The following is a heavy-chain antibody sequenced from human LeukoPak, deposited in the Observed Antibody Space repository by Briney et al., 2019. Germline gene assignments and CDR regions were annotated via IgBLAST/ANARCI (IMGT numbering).Heavy chain of an antibody. Sequence: GGSLRLSCAASGFTFSGSAMHWVRQASGKGLEWVGRIRTKANSYATEYAASVKGRFTISRDDSKNTAYLQMNSLKTEDTAVYYCTRHYYYMDVWGKGTTVTVSS. V-gene: IGHV3-73*01. CDR3: TRHYYYMDV. J-gene: IGHJ6*03. CDR1: GFTFSGSA. CDR2: IRTKANSYAT.